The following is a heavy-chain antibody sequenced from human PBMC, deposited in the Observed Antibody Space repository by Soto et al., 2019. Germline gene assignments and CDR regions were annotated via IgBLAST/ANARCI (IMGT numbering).Heavy chain of an antibody. CDR3: ARESAVIRYFDWFQNWFDP. CDR1: GYTFTSYA. Sequence: VSVKLSCKASGYTFTSYAMHWVRQAPGQRLEWMGWINAGNGNTKYSQKFQGRVTITRDTSASTAYMELSSLRSEDTAVYYCARESAVIRYFDWFQNWFDPWGQGTLVTVSS. D-gene: IGHD3-9*01. J-gene: IGHJ5*02. V-gene: IGHV1-3*01. CDR2: INAGNGNT.